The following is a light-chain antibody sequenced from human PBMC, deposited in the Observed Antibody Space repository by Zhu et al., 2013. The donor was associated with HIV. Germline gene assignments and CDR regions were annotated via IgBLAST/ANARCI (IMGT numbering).Light chain of an antibody. Sequence: VMTQYPATLSVSPGESATLSCRASQNASNNVAWYQQKPGQAPRLLIYGSFTRAPGVPARFSGSGSGTDFTLTIDRLEPEDFAVYYCQQYGTSPWTFGLGTKVEIK. CDR3: QQYGTSPWT. J-gene: IGKJ1*01. V-gene: IGKV3-15*01. CDR2: GSF. CDR1: QNASNN.